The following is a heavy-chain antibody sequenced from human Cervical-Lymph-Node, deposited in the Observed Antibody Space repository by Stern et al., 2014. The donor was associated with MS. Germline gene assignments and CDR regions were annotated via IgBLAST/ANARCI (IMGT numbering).Heavy chain of an antibody. Sequence: MQLVESGGGVVQPGRSLTLSCAASGFTFRSYDMHWVRQAPGKGLEWVAAVSYDGSINHFADSVKGRFTISRDNNKNTMYLQMKDLRVDDTGVYFCAKPGWYPGYWGQGTLVTVSS. D-gene: IGHD6-19*01. V-gene: IGHV3-30*18. J-gene: IGHJ4*02. CDR3: AKPGWYPGY. CDR1: GFTFRSYD. CDR2: VSYDGSIN.